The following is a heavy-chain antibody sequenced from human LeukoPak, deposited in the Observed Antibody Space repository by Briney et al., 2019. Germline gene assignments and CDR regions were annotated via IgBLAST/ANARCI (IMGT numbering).Heavy chain of an antibody. CDR3: ARGGTVLGFDYFDY. Sequence: ETLSLTCAVYGGSFSGYYWSWVRQAPGKGLEWVANINQDGSEKFYVDSVKGRFTISRDNAKNSLYLQMNSLRAEDTAVYYCARGGTVLGFDYFDYWGQGTPVTVSS. CDR2: INQDGSEK. CDR1: GGSFSGYY. J-gene: IGHJ4*02. D-gene: IGHD3-16*01. V-gene: IGHV3-7*01.